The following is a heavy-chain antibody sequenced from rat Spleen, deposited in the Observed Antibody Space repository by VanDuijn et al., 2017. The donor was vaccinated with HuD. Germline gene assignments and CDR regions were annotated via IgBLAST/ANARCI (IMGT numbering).Heavy chain of an antibody. CDR3: ARTAYFDY. V-gene: IGHV5-25*01. CDR1: GFTFSNYD. CDR2: ISTSGGST. J-gene: IGHJ2*01. Sequence: EVQLVESGGGLVQPGRSLKLSCAASGFTFSNYDMASVRQAPTKGLEWVASISTSGGSTYYRDSVKGRFTVSRDNAKSTLYLQMDSLRSEDTATYYCARTAYFDYWGQGVMVTVSS.